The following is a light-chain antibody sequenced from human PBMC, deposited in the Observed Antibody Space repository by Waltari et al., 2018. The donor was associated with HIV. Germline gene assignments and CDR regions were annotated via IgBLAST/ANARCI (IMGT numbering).Light chain of an antibody. CDR3: QAWDSSTAV. V-gene: IGLV3-1*01. Sequence: SYELTQPPSVSVSPGQTASITCSGDRLGDKYACWYQQKPGQSPVLGIYQDNKRPSGIPERFSGSNSENTATLTISGTQAMDEAAYYCQAWDSSTAVFGGGTKLTVL. J-gene: IGLJ2*01. CDR2: QDN. CDR1: RLGDKY.